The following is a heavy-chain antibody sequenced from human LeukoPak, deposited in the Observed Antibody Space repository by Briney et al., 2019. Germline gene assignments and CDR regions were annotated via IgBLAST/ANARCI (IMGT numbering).Heavy chain of an antibody. D-gene: IGHD2-2*02. CDR3: ARKPPYCTSTDCYNDY. CDR2: INPNSGAT. CDR1: GYTFTIYY. J-gene: IGHJ4*02. Sequence: ASVKVSCKASGYTFTIYYMHWVRQAPGQVLEWMGWINPNSGATTYAQRFQGRVTMTRDTSISTAYMELSGLTSDDTGVYYRARKPPYCTSTDCYNDYWGQGTLVTVSS. V-gene: IGHV1-2*02.